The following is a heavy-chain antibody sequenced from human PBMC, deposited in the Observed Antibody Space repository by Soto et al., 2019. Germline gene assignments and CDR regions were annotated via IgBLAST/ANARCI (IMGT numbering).Heavy chain of an antibody. V-gene: IGHV3-30*18. D-gene: IGHD6-19*01. CDR3: EKGGRQWLVTSDFNY. CDR1: GFTFSDYA. J-gene: IGHJ4*02. Sequence: VQLVESGGGVVQPGRSLRLSCAASGFTFSDYAMHWVRQAPGKGLEWVAVVSHDGRNTHYADSVKGRFTISRDSSKNTVSLEMTSMRDEDTAVYYCEKGGRQWLVTSDFNYWGQGALVTVSS. CDR2: VSHDGRNT.